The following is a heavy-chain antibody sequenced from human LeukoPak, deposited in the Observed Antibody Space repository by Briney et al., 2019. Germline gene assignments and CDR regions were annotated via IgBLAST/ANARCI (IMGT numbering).Heavy chain of an antibody. Sequence: GGSLRLSCAASGFTFSSYAMSWVRQAPGKGLEWVSAISGRGGSTYYADSVKGRFTISIDNSKNTLYLQMNSLRAEDTAVYYCAKAPVEMATITVTDYWGQGTLVTVSS. CDR2: ISGRGGST. V-gene: IGHV3-23*01. D-gene: IGHD5-24*01. CDR1: GFTFSSYA. CDR3: AKAPVEMATITVTDY. J-gene: IGHJ4*02.